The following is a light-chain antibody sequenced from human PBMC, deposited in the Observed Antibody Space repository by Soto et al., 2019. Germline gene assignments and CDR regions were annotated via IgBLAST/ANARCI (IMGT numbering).Light chain of an antibody. Sequence: DIVMTQTPLSLSVTPGQPASISCKSSQSLLHSDGKTYLYWYLQKPGQPPRLLIYDASSRATGIPDRFSGGGSGTDFTLTISRLEPEDFAVYYCQQFSSYPLTFGGGTKVDIK. CDR3: QQFSSYPLT. J-gene: IGKJ4*01. CDR1: QSLLHSDGKTY. V-gene: IGKV2-29*01. CDR2: DAS.